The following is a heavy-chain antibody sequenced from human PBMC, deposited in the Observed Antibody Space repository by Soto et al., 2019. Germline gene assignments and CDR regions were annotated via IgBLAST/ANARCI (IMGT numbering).Heavy chain of an antibody. Sequence: VQVVESGGALVQPGGSLRLSCIVSGFTFEGFWMSWVRQAPGRGPQWVADIDHGGRETHYVDSVRGRFTISRDNAQRTLYLQMNTLRVEDTGIYYCARARAYDRYWGQGTLVTVSS. J-gene: IGHJ4*02. CDR1: GFTFEGFW. D-gene: IGHD5-12*01. CDR2: IDHGGRET. V-gene: IGHV3-7*04. CDR3: ARARAYDRY.